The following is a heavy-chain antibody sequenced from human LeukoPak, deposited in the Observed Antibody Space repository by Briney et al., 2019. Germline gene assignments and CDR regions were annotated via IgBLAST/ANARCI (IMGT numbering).Heavy chain of an antibody. CDR3: ARLYLFDTSGYYPFDY. V-gene: IGHV5-51*01. J-gene: IGHJ4*02. D-gene: IGHD3-22*01. CDR1: GYSFTSYW. Sequence: GESLKISCKGSGYSFTSYWIGWVRQMPGKGLEWMGIIYPGDSDTRYSPSFQGQVTISADKSISTAYLQWSSLKASDTAMYFCARLYLFDTSGYYPFDYWGQGTLVTVSS. CDR2: IYPGDSDT.